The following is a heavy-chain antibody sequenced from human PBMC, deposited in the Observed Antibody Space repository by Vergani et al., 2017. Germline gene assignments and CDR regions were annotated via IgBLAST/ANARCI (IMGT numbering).Heavy chain of an antibody. CDR2: ISAYNGNT. CDR1: GYTFTSYG. Sequence: QVQLVQSGAEVKKPGASVKVSCKASGYTFTSYGISWVRQAPGQGLEWMGWISAYNGNTNYAQKLQGRVTMTTDTSTGTAYMELRILRSDDTAVYYCARRGCSTSCWGWFDPWGQGTLVTVSS. D-gene: IGHD2-2*01. CDR3: ARRGCSTSCWGWFDP. V-gene: IGHV1-18*01. J-gene: IGHJ5*02.